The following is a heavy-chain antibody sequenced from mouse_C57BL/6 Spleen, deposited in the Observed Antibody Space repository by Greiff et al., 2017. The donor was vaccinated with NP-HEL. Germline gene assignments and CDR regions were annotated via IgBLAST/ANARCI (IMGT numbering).Heavy chain of an antibody. J-gene: IGHJ2*01. V-gene: IGHV1-4*01. CDR2: INPSSGYT. CDR1: GYTFTSYT. CDR3: ARSGYGNYGDY. Sequence: QVQLQQSGAELARPGASVKMSCKASGYTFTSYTMHWVKQRPGQGLEWIGYINPSSGYTKYNQKFKDKATLTADKSTSTAYMQLSSMTSEDYAVYYCARSGYGNYGDYWGQGTTLTVAS. D-gene: IGHD2-1*01.